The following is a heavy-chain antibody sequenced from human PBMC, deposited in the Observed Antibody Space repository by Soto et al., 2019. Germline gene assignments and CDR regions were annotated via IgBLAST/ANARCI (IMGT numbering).Heavy chain of an antibody. Sequence: QVQLVQSGAEVKKPGSSVKVSCKASGGTFSSYTISWVRQAPGQGLEWMGRIIPILGIANYAQKFQGRVTITAHKSTSTAYMELSSLRSEATAVYYCARETDRYGYNNFDYWGQGTLVTVSS. V-gene: IGHV1-69*08. CDR3: ARETDRYGYNNFDY. CDR2: IIPILGIA. D-gene: IGHD5-12*01. J-gene: IGHJ4*02. CDR1: GGTFSSYT.